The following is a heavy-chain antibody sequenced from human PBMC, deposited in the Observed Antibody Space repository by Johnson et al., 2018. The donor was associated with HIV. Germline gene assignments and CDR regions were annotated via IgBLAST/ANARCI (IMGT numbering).Heavy chain of an antibody. D-gene: IGHD3-22*01. J-gene: IGHJ3*02. CDR1: GFTFSSYA. Sequence: QVQLVESGGGVVQPGGSLRLSCAASGFTFSSYAMHWVRQAPGRGLEWVAVISYDASQKYYAESVKGRFTISRENSKNTLYLQMNSLRAEDTAVYYCAKGDPSGYDSSGSLEAFDIWGQGTMVTVSS. V-gene: IGHV3-30-3*02. CDR3: AKGDPSGYDSSGSLEAFDI. CDR2: ISYDASQK.